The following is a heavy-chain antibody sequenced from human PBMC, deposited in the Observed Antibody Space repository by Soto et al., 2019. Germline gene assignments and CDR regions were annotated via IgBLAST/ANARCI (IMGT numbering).Heavy chain of an antibody. Sequence: EVQLVESGGGLAQPGGSLRLSCVGSGFSFSDHPIDWVRQAPGKGLEWVGRARNRAGSYTTEYAASVKGRFTISRDDSKNSLYVQMNSLKTEDTAVYYCSNSPVGKIGSGWGQGTLVTVSS. CDR3: SNSPVGKIGSG. D-gene: IGHD6-13*01. V-gene: IGHV3-72*01. CDR2: ARNRAGSYTT. J-gene: IGHJ4*02. CDR1: GFSFSDHP.